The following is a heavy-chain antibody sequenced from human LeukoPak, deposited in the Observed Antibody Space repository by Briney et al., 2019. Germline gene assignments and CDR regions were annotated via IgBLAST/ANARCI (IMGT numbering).Heavy chain of an antibody. V-gene: IGHV3-11*05. D-gene: IGHD1-1*01. CDR2: ISSSSSYT. J-gene: IGHJ4*02. Sequence: GGSLRLSCAASGFTFSDYYMSWIRQAPGKGLGWVSYISSSSSYTNYADSVKGRFTISRDNAKNSLYLQMNSLRAEDTAVYYCARVIKNWNANHFDYWGQGTLVTVSS. CDR1: GFTFSDYY. CDR3: ARVIKNWNANHFDY.